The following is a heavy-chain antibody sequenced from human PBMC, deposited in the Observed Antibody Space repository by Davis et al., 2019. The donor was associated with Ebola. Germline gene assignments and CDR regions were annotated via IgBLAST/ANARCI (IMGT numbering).Heavy chain of an antibody. Sequence: GESLKISCAASGFTFSDHYMDWVRQAPGQGLEWVARIRNKGNSYTTEYAASVKGRFTISRDDSESSLSLQMNSLKTEDTAVYYCARSLRTREFDSWGQGALVTVSS. CDR2: IRNKGNSYTT. CDR3: ARSLRTREFDS. CDR1: GFTFSDHY. V-gene: IGHV3-72*01. D-gene: IGHD3-10*01. J-gene: IGHJ4*02.